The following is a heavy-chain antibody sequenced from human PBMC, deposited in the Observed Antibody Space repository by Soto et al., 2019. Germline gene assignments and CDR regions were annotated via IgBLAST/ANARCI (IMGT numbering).Heavy chain of an antibody. CDR1: GGSISSSNW. Sequence: SETLSLTCAVSGGSISSSNWWSWARQPPGKGLEWIGEIYHSGSTNYNPSLKSRVTISVDKSKNQFSLNLSSVTAADTAVYYCARALEAGAFDIWGQGTMVTVSS. V-gene: IGHV4-4*02. J-gene: IGHJ3*02. CDR2: IYHSGST. D-gene: IGHD6-19*01. CDR3: ARALEAGAFDI.